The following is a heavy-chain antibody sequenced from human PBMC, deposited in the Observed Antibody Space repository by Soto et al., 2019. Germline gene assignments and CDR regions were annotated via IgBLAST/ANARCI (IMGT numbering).Heavy chain of an antibody. CDR2: TIPIPSMS. D-gene: IGHD3-10*01. CDR1: GDTFSRST. CDR3: ATSYGSGSAHFDS. V-gene: IGHV1-69*02. J-gene: IGHJ4*02. Sequence: QMVQSGAEVKKPGSSVKVSCTAPGDTFSRSTLSWVRQAPGQGHEWKGRTIPIPSMSDYAQKFQGRVSITADKSTSTVYMELGRPRSEDTAVYYCATSYGSGSAHFDSWGQGTLVTVS.